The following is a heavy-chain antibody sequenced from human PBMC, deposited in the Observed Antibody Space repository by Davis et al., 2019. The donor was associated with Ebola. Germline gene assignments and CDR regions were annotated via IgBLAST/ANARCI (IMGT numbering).Heavy chain of an antibody. CDR3: ARTRGYDFWSGYIIPSQTLDV. CDR1: GGSISTYY. CDR2: IYYSGST. D-gene: IGHD3-3*01. J-gene: IGHJ6*04. V-gene: IGHV4-59*01. Sequence: SETLSLTCTVSGGSISTYYWSWIRQPPGKGLEWIGYIYYSGSTNYNPSLKSRVTISVDTSKNQFSLKLSSVTAADTAVYYCARTRGYDFWSGYIIPSQTLDVWGKGTTVTVSS.